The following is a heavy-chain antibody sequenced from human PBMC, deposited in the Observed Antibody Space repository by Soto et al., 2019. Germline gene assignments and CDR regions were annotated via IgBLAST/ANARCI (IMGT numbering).Heavy chain of an antibody. CDR1: GFTFSNAW. J-gene: IGHJ6*02. Sequence: EVQLVESGGGLVKPGGSLRLSCAASGFTFSNAWMNWVRQAPGKGLEWVGRIKSKTDGGTTDYAAPVKGRFTISRDDSKNTLYLQMNSLKTEDTAVYYCTTHYYDSSGYYYFPPNDRRESCCYYYGMDVWGQGTTVTVSS. CDR2: IKSKTDGGTT. CDR3: TTHYYDSSGYYYFPPNDRRESCCYYYGMDV. D-gene: IGHD3-22*01. V-gene: IGHV3-15*07.